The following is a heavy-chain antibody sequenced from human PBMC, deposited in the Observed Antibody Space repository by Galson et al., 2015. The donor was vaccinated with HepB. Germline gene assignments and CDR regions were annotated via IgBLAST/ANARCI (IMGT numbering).Heavy chain of an antibody. D-gene: IGHD3-3*01. CDR1: GGSFSGYY. CDR3: ARGRGYDFWSGYYNPHYFDY. J-gene: IGHJ4*02. CDR2: INHSGST. Sequence: SETLSLTCAVYGGSFSGYYWSWIRQPPGKGLEWIGEINHSGSTNYNPSLKSRVTISVDTSKNQFSLKLSSVTAADTAVYYCARGRGYDFWSGYYNPHYFDYWGQGTLVTVSS. V-gene: IGHV4-34*01.